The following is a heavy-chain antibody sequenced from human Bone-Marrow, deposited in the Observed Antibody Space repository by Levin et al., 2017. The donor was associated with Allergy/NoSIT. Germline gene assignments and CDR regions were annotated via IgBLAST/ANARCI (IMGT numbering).Heavy chain of an antibody. CDR2: IWFDGSDK. D-gene: IGHD2-15*01. Sequence: LAGGSLRLSCAASGFTFSTYGMHWVRQAPGKGLEWVAVIWFDGSDKYYVDSVKGRFTISRDNSKNTLYLQMNSLRTEDTAVYYCARDGGGHCSGGDCPGYFDYWGQGTLVTVSS. V-gene: IGHV3-33*01. CDR1: GFTFSTYG. J-gene: IGHJ4*02. CDR3: ARDGGGHCSGGDCPGYFDY.